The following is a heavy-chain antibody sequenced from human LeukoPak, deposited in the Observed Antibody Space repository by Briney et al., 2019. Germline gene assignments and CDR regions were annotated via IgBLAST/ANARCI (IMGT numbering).Heavy chain of an antibody. CDR3: AKGDLEN. CDR1: RFTVNYW. Sequence: PGGSLRLSCAASRFTVNYWMSWARQAPGKGLEWVATMTHDGSDEYYLDSVKGRFTISRDSAKNSIYLQMNSLRVEDTSTYYCAKGDLENWGQGTLVTVSS. CDR2: MTHDGSDE. J-gene: IGHJ4*02. V-gene: IGHV3-7*01.